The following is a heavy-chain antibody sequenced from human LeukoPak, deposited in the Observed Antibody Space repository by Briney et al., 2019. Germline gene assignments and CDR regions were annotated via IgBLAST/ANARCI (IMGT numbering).Heavy chain of an antibody. D-gene: IGHD5-12*01. CDR1: GFSFSSYE. V-gene: IGHV3-48*03. Sequence: GGSLRLSCEASGFSFSSYEMNWVRQAPGKGLEWVSYMSSCGSGSHYADSVRGRFTISRDNAKNSLYLQMNSLRADDTAIYYCVRGRTSGYDWGGDYWGQGTLVTVSS. J-gene: IGHJ4*02. CDR2: MSSCGSGS. CDR3: VRGRTSGYDWGGDY.